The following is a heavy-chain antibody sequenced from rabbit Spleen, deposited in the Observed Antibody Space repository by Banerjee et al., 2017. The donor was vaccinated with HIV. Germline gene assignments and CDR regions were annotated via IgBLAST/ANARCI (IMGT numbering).Heavy chain of an antibody. CDR1: GLDFSSSYW. CDR2: IDTGSGKT. CDR3: ARDGPSSGVDYDL. J-gene: IGHJ3*01. Sequence: QEQLVESGGGLVQPEGSLTLTCKASGLDFSSSYWICWVRQAPGKGLEWIGCIDTGSGKTYYASWAKGRFTITRSTSLNTVTLQMTSLTAADTATYFCARDGPSSGVDYDLWGQGTLVTVS. D-gene: IGHD6-1*01. V-gene: IGHV1S47*01.